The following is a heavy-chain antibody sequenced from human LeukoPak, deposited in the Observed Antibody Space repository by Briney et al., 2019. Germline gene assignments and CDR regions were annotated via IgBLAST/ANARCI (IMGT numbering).Heavy chain of an antibody. CDR3: AREGRNYYDRSGYYSALAY. V-gene: IGHV6-1*01. CDR1: GDSVSRDSIA. D-gene: IGHD3-22*01. J-gene: IGHJ4*02. Sequence: SQTLSLTCAISGDSVSRDSIAWNWIRQSPSRGLEWLGRTYYKSAWYNDYAVHMKSRITISPDTSKNQFSLQLNSVTPDDTAVYYCAREGRNYYDRSGYYSALAYWGQGTLVTVSS. CDR2: TYYKSAWYN.